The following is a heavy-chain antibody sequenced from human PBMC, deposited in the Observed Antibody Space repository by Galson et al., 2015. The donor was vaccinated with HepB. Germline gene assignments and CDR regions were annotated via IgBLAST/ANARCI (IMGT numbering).Heavy chain of an antibody. CDR1: GFTFSNAR. CDR3: TTDYHYYDSRRDHDAFDI. D-gene: IGHD3-22*01. CDR2: IKSKTDGGTT. V-gene: IGHV3-15*01. J-gene: IGHJ3*02. Sequence: SLRLSCAASGFTFSNARMSWVRQAPGKGLEWVGRIKSKTDGGTTDYAAPVKGRFTISRDDSKNTLYLQMNSLKTEDTAVYYCTTDYHYYDSRRDHDAFDIWGQGTMVTVSS.